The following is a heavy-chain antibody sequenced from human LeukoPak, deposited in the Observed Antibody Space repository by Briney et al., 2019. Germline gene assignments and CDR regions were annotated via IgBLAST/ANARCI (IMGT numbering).Heavy chain of an antibody. CDR3: ARDSFGSDSSGYYMGYNWFDP. CDR1: GGSISRGGYY. V-gene: IGHV4-31*03. CDR2: SYYSGST. J-gene: IGHJ5*02. Sequence: PSETLSLTCTVSGGSISRGGYYGSWIRQHPEKGLEWIGYSYYSGSTYYNPSLKSRVTISVDTSKNQFSLKLSSVTAADTAVYCCARDSFGSDSSGYYMGYNWFDPWGQGTLVTVSS. D-gene: IGHD3-22*01.